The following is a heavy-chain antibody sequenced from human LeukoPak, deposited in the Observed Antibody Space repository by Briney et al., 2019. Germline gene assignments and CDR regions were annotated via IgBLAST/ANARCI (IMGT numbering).Heavy chain of an antibody. Sequence: SETLSLTCTVSGDSISSYYWSWIRQPPGKGLEWIGCSYNSGRNLYNPSLKCRVTISVDTSKNQFPLKLTSVTAADTAVYYCARNADCGGHCYSYFDRWGQGTLVTVSS. CDR3: ARNADCGGHCYSYFDR. J-gene: IGHJ4*02. D-gene: IGHD2-21*02. V-gene: IGHV4-59*01. CDR2: SYNSGRN. CDR1: GDSISSYY.